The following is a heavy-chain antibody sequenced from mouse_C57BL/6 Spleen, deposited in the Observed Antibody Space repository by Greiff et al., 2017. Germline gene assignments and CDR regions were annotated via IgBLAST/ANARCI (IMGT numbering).Heavy chain of an antibody. J-gene: IGHJ4*01. Sequence: EVQRVESGGGLVQPGGSLSLSCAASGFTFTDYYMSWVRQPPGKALEWLGFIRNKANGYTTEYSASVKGRFTISRDNSQSILYLQMNALRAEDSATYYCARPSYLLGYAMDYWGQGTSVTVSS. D-gene: IGHD2-1*01. V-gene: IGHV7-3*01. CDR1: GFTFTDYY. CDR2: IRNKANGYTT. CDR3: ARPSYLLGYAMDY.